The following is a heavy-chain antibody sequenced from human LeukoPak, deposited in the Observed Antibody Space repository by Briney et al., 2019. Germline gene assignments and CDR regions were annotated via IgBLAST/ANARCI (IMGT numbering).Heavy chain of an antibody. CDR3: GREFDSDYYYGMDV. CDR1: GFTFSDYY. V-gene: IGHV3-11*06. CDR2: ISSSSSYT. Sequence: GGSLRLSCAASGFTFSDYYMSWIRRAPGKGLEWVSYISSSSSYTNYADSVKGRFTISRDNAKNSLYLQMNSLRAEDTAVYYCGREFDSDYYYGMDVWGKGTTVTVSS. J-gene: IGHJ6*04. D-gene: IGHD3-9*01.